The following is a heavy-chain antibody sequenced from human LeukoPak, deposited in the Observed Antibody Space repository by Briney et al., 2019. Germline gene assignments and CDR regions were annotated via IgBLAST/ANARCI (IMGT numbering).Heavy chain of an antibody. V-gene: IGHV4-39*07. CDR2: IYYSGST. D-gene: IGHD1-1*01. Sequence: PSETLSLTCTVSGGSISSSSYYWGWIRQPPGKGLEWIGSIYYSGSTYYNPSLKSRVTISVDKSKNQFSLKLSSVTAADTAVYYCARGGLELEPLDYWGQGTLVTVSS. CDR1: GGSISSSSYY. J-gene: IGHJ4*02. CDR3: ARGGLELEPLDY.